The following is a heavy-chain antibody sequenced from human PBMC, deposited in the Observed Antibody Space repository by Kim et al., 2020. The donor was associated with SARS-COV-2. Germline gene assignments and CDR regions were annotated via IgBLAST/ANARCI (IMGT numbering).Heavy chain of an antibody. Sequence: SVKVSCKASGGTFSSYAISWVRQAPGQGLEWMGGIIPIFGTANYAQKFQGRVTITADESTSTAYMELSSLRSEDTAVYYCAREKGGGKTYYYYGMDVWGQGTTVTVSS. CDR3: AREKGGGKTYYYYGMDV. J-gene: IGHJ6*02. D-gene: IGHD2-15*01. V-gene: IGHV1-69*13. CDR2: IIPIFGTA. CDR1: GGTFSSYA.